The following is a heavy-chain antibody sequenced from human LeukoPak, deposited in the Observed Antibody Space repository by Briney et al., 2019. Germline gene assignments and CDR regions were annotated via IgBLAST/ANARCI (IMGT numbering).Heavy chain of an antibody. CDR2: THYTSKWNN. J-gene: IGHJ6*02. Sequence: SQTLSLTCAISGDSVSRNSAAWNWIRQSPSRGLEWLGRTHYTSKWNNDYAVSVKSRVTINPDTSKNQFSLHLNSVTPEDTAVYYCARGQSSYFAMDVWGQGTTVTVS. D-gene: IGHD5-24*01. CDR1: GDSVSRNSAA. CDR3: ARGQSSYFAMDV. V-gene: IGHV6-1*01.